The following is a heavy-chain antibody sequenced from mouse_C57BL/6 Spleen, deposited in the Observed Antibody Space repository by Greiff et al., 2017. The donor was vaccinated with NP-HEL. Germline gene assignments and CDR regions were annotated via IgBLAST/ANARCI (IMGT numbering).Heavy chain of an antibody. Sequence: QVLLQQSGAELVKPGASVKLSCKASGYTFTEYTIHWVKQRSGQGLEWVGWFYPGSGSIKYNEKFKDKATFTADKSSSTVYMELSRLTSEDSAVYFCARHEDRYYGSYYFDYWGQGTTLTVSS. J-gene: IGHJ2*01. V-gene: IGHV1-62-2*01. CDR1: GYTFTEYT. CDR2: FYPGSGSI. CDR3: ARHEDRYYGSYYFDY. D-gene: IGHD1-1*01.